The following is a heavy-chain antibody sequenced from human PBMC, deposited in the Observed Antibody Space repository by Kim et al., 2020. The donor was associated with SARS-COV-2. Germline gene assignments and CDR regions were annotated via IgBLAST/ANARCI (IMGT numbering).Heavy chain of an antibody. V-gene: IGHV4-34*01. CDR3: ARGIRKITMILVVATSESVYSDY. CDR1: GGSFSGYY. J-gene: IGHJ4*02. CDR2: INYSGST. Sequence: SETLSLTCAVYGGSFSGYYWSWIRQPPGKGLEWIGEINYSGSTNYNPSLKSRVTISADTCKNQFSLKLSSVTAADTAVYYCARGIRKITMILVVATSESVYSDYWGQGTLVTVSS. D-gene: IGHD3-22*01.